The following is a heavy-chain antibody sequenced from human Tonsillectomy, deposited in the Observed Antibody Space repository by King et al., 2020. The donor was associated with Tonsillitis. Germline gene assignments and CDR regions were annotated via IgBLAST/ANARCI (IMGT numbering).Heavy chain of an antibody. Sequence: VQLVESGGGLVQPGGSLRLSCAASGFTFSSYWMSWVRQAPGKGLEWVANIKQDGSEKYYVDFVKGRFTISRDNAKNSLYLQMNSLRAEDTAVYYCARDTAGYSSGWYVGGLDYWGQGTLVTVSS. CDR3: ARDTAGYSSGWYVGGLDY. CDR2: IKQDGSEK. J-gene: IGHJ4*02. V-gene: IGHV3-7*01. D-gene: IGHD6-19*01. CDR1: GFTFSSYW.